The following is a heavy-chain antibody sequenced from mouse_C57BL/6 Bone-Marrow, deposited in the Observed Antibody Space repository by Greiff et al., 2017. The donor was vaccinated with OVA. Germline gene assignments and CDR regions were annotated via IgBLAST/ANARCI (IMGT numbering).Heavy chain of an antibody. D-gene: IGHD2-1*01. CDR3: AREDYGNYWYFDV. CDR2: IDPSDSET. V-gene: IGHV1-52*01. Sequence: VQLQQPGAELVRPGSSVKLSCKASGYTFTSYWMHWVKQRPIQGLEWIGNIDPSDSETHYNQKFKDKATLTVDKSSSTAYMQLSSLTSEDSAVYYCAREDYGNYWYFDVWGTGTTVTVSS. J-gene: IGHJ1*03. CDR1: GYTFTSYW.